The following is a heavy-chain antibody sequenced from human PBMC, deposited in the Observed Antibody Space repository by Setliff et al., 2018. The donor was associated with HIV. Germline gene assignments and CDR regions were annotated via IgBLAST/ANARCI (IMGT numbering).Heavy chain of an antibody. CDR3: ARDNYQLYYYDSSGYMSWFDP. D-gene: IGHD3-22*01. J-gene: IGHJ5*02. CDR2: IYTSGST. CDR1: GDSISTYC. V-gene: IGHV4-4*07. Sequence: SETLSLTCTVSGDSISTYCWIWIRQPAGKGLEWIGRIYTSGSTDYNPSLKSRLTISVDTSKNQFSLKLSSVTAADTAVYYCARDNYQLYYYDSSGYMSWFDPWGQGTLVTVSS.